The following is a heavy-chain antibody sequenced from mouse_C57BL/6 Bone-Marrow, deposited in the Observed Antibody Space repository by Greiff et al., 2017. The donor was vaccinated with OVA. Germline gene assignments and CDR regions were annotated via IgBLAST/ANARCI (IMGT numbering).Heavy chain of an antibody. CDR3: ARPYYYGSPWFAY. J-gene: IGHJ3*01. D-gene: IGHD1-1*01. Sequence: VQGVESGAELARPGASVKMSCKASGYTFTSYTMHWVKQRPGQGLEWIGYINPSSGYTKYNQKFKDKATLTADKSSSTAYMQLSSLTSEDSAVYYCARPYYYGSPWFAYWGQGTLVTVSA. CDR2: INPSSGYT. V-gene: IGHV1-4*01. CDR1: GYTFTSYT.